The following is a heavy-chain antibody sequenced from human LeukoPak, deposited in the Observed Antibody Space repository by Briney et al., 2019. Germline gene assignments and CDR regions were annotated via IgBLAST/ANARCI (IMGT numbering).Heavy chain of an antibody. CDR2: ISSSSSYI. CDR1: GLTFSRYS. V-gene: IGHV3-21*01. D-gene: IGHD5-18*01. CDR3: ARDEPAMDPFDY. Sequence: PGGSLRLSCAASGLTFSRYSMNWVRQAPGKGLEWVSSISSSSSYIYYADSVKGRFTISRDNAKNSLYLQMNSLRAEDTAVYYCARDEPAMDPFDYGGQGTLVTVPS. J-gene: IGHJ4*02.